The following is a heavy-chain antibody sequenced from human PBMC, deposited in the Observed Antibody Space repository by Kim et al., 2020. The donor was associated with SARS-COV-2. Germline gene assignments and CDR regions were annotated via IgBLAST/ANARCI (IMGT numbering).Heavy chain of an antibody. V-gene: IGHV3-11*06. CDR3: ARDSYSSSPKPYYSGMDG. D-gene: IGHD6-13*01. Sequence: GGSLRLSCAASGFTFSDYYMSWIRQAPGKGLEWVSYISSSSSYTNYADSVKGRFTISRDNAKNSLYLQMNSLRAEDTAVYYCARDSYSSSPKPYYSGMDGWGQGTTVTVSS. J-gene: IGHJ6*02. CDR2: ISSSSSYT. CDR1: GFTFSDYY.